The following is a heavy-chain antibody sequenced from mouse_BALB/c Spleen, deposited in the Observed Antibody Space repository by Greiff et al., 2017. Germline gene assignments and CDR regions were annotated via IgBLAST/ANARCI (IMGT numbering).Heavy chain of an antibody. D-gene: IGHD2-14*01. CDR3: ARDQSDRYDAKDD. Sequence: VQRVESGPGLVAPSQSLSITCTVSGFSLTGYGVNWVRQSPGKGLEWMGMIWGDGSTDYNSALKSRLSISKDNSKSQVFLKMNSLQTDDTARYYCARDQSDRYDAKDDWGEGTSGTVSS. CDR1: GFSLTGYG. J-gene: IGHJ4*01. V-gene: IGHV2-6-7*01. CDR2: IWGDGST.